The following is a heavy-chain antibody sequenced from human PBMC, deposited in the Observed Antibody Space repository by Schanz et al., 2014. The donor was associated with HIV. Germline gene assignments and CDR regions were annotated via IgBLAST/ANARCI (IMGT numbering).Heavy chain of an antibody. V-gene: IGHV3-11*01. J-gene: IGHJ6*02. CDR1: GFTFSDYY. Sequence: QVQLVESGGGLVKPGGSLRLSCAASGFTFSDYYISWIRQAPGKGLEWVSYISGRGDNIYYADSVKGRFTISRDNADNSLFLQANSLRAEDTAIYYCVRGQRLNSHSYYRGMAVWGQGTTVAVSS. CDR2: ISGRGDNI. CDR3: VRGQRLNSHSYYRGMAV. D-gene: IGHD6-25*01.